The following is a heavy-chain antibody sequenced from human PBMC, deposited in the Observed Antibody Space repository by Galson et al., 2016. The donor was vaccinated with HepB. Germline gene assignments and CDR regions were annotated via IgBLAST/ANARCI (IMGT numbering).Heavy chain of an antibody. D-gene: IGHD6-13*01. CDR1: SGPFSSYS. CDR2: TSHRGST. CDR3: AASSNWYISDY. V-gene: IGHV4-34*01. J-gene: IGHJ4*02. Sequence: SETLSLTCAVYSGPFSSYSWNWIRQPPGGGLEWIGETSHRGSTNYSPSLQSRVTISVDTSKNQFSLKLTSVTAADTAVYYCAASSNWYISDYWGPGSLVSVSS.